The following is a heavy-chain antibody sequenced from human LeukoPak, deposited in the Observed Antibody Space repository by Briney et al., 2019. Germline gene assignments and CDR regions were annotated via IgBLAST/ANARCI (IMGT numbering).Heavy chain of an antibody. J-gene: IGHJ3*02. CDR2: INPSGGST. D-gene: IGHD3-22*01. CDR1: GYTFTSYY. Sequence: ASVKVSCEASGYTFTSYYMHWVRQAPGQGLEWMGIINPSGGSTSYAQKFQGRVTMTRDTSTSTVYMELSSLRSEDTAVYYCARDYAQVHGITMIVVQDDAFDIWGQGTMVTVSS. CDR3: ARDYAQVHGITMIVVQDDAFDI. V-gene: IGHV1-46*01.